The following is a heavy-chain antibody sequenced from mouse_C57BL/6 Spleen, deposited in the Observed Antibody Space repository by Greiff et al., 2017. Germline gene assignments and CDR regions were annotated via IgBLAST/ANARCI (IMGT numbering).Heavy chain of an antibody. CDR2: IVPNSGGP. Sequence: QVQLQQPGAALVKPGASVKLSCKASGYTFTSYWMHWVKQRPGRGLEWLGRIVPNSGGPKYNEKFKSKATLTVDKPSSTAYMQLSSLTSEDSAVYYCARRAYGSLSYWYFDVWGTGTTVTVSS. J-gene: IGHJ1*03. V-gene: IGHV1-72*01. CDR3: ARRAYGSLSYWYFDV. CDR1: GYTFTSYW. D-gene: IGHD1-1*01.